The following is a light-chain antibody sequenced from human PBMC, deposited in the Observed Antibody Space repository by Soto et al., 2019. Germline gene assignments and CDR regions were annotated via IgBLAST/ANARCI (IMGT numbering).Light chain of an antibody. CDR1: SGHNNYA. V-gene: IGLV4-69*01. CDR3: QTWGTAIHDVV. J-gene: IGLJ2*01. CDR2: LNSDGSH. Sequence: QSVLTQSPSASASLGASVKLTCTLSSGHNNYAIAWHQQQPDKGPRYLMKLNSDGSHSKGDGIPDRFSGSSSGAERHLTISSLQSEDEADYYWQTWGTAIHDVVFGGGTKLTVL.